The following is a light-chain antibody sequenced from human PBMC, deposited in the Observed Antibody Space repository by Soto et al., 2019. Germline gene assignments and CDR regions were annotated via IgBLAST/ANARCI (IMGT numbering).Light chain of an antibody. CDR3: LQDYNYPQWT. J-gene: IGKJ1*01. CDR2: AAS. V-gene: IGKV1-6*01. Sequence: AIQMTQSPSSLSASVGDRVTITCRASQGIRNDLGWYQQKPGKAPKLLIYAASSLQSGVQSRFSGSGSGTDFTLTISSLQPEDFATYYCLQDYNYPQWTFGQGTKVEIK. CDR1: QGIRND.